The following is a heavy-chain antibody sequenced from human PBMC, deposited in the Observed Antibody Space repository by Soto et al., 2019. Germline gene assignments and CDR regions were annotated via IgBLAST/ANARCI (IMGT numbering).Heavy chain of an antibody. CDR2: ISAYSGNT. D-gene: IGHD6-19*01. Sequence: ASVKVSCKASGYTFTSYGISWVRQAPGQGLEWMGWISAYSGNTNYAQKFQGRVTMTRDTSISTAYMELSRLRSDDTAVYYCARGERAVAGYYYYGMDVWGQGTTVTVSS. J-gene: IGHJ6*02. V-gene: IGHV1-18*04. CDR1: GYTFTSYG. CDR3: ARGERAVAGYYYYGMDV.